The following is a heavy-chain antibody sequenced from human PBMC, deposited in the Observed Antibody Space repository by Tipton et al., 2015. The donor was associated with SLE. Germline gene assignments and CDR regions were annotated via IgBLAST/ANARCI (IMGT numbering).Heavy chain of an antibody. Sequence: TLSLTCTVSGGSFSGYYWSWIRQPPGKGLEWLGAIFHSGTTHYNPSRKSRLTLSIDTSKNQFSLKLSSVTAADTAVYYCVRLELPATKADYWGPGTLVTVSS. V-gene: IGHV4-59*08. CDR3: VRLELPATKADY. D-gene: IGHD5-24*01. CDR1: GGSFSGYY. CDR2: IFHSGTT. J-gene: IGHJ4*02.